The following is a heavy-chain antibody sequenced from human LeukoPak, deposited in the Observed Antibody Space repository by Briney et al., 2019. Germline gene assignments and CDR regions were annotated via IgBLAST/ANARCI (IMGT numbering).Heavy chain of an antibody. CDR1: GYTFTGYY. CDR2: INPNSGGT. J-gene: IGHJ4*02. V-gene: IGHV1-2*02. Sequence: GASVKVSCKASGYTFTGYYMHWVRQAPGQGLEWMGWINPNSGGTNYAQKFQGRVTMTRDTSISTAYMELSRLRSDDTAVYYCARPVETATILNFDYWGQGTLVTVSS. D-gene: IGHD5-24*01. CDR3: ARPVETATILNFDY.